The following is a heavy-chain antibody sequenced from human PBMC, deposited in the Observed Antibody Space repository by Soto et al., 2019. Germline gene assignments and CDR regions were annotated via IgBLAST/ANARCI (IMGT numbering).Heavy chain of an antibody. V-gene: IGHV4-31*03. CDR3: ARDRRTNGYYYYYGMDV. D-gene: IGHD2-8*01. J-gene: IGHJ6*02. CDR2: IYYSGST. Sequence: PSETLSLTCTVSGGSISSGGYYSSWIRQHPGKGLERIGYIYYSGSTYSNPSLKSRVTISVDTSKNQFSLKLSSVTAADTAVYYCARDRRTNGYYYYYGMDVWGQGTTVTVS. CDR1: GGSISSGGYY.